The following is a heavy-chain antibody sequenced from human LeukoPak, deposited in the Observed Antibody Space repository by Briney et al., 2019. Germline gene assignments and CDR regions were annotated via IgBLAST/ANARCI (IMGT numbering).Heavy chain of an antibody. J-gene: IGHJ5*02. CDR3: ASPTGGYYGSGSA. CDR2: IHYTGTT. CDR1: GGSINSHY. D-gene: IGHD3-10*01. V-gene: IGHV4-59*11. Sequence: PSETLSLTCIVSGGSINSHYWCWIRQTPGKGLEWIGDIHYTGTTKYNPSVKSRVTISIDTSKNQFSLKLTSVTAADTAVYYCASPTGGYYGSGSAWGQGTLVTVSS.